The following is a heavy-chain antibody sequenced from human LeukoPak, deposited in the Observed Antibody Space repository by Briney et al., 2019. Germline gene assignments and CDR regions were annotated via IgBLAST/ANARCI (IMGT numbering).Heavy chain of an antibody. CDR3: TTYREIVTTIGGIDY. J-gene: IGHJ4*02. Sequence: GESLKISCKGSGYSFTSYWIGWVRQMPGKGLEWMGIIYPDDSDTRYSPSFQGQVTISVDKSISTAYLQWSSLKASDTAIYYCTTYREIVTTIGGIDYWGQGTLVTVSS. V-gene: IGHV5-51*01. CDR1: GYSFTSYW. D-gene: IGHD5-12*01. CDR2: IYPDDSDT.